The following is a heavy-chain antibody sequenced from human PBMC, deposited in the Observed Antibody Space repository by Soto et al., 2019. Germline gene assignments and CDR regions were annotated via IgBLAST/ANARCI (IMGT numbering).Heavy chain of an antibody. CDR3: ARSARGPLVWDDFDY. V-gene: IGHV1-69*13. Sequence: SVKVSCKASGGTFSSYAISWVRQAPGQGLEWMGGIIPIFGTANYAQKFQGRVTITADESTSTAYMELSSLRSEDTAVYYCARSARGPLVWDDFDYWGQGTLVTVSS. CDR1: GGTFSSYA. CDR2: IIPIFGTA. D-gene: IGHD3-16*01. J-gene: IGHJ4*02.